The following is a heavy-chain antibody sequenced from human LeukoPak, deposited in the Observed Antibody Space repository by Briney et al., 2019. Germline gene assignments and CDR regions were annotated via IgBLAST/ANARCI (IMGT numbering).Heavy chain of an antibody. J-gene: IGHJ4*02. D-gene: IGHD4-17*01. CDR2: ISGSGGST. CDR1: GFTFSSYA. CDR3: AKDGDYGDDDLVDY. V-gene: IGHV3-23*01. Sequence: VQPGGSLRLSCAASGFTFSSYAMSWVRQAPGKGLEWVSAISGSGGSTYYADSVKGRFTISRDNSKNTRYVQMNSLRAEDTAVYYCAKDGDYGDDDLVDYWGQGTLVTVSS.